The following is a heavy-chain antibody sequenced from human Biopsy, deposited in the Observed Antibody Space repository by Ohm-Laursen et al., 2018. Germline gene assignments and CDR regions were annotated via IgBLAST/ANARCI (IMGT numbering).Heavy chain of an antibody. CDR3: ALQSVAQMKNFDY. CDR1: GFSFTGYY. CDR2: ISPKSGGT. Sequence: SVKVSCKASGFSFTGYYIHWVRQAPGQGLEWMGWISPKSGGTNYAQKFQGNITMTKNTSMSTAYMEMSRLRSDDTAVYYCALQSVAQMKNFDYWGQGTLVTASS. J-gene: IGHJ4*02. V-gene: IGHV1-2*02. D-gene: IGHD6-19*01.